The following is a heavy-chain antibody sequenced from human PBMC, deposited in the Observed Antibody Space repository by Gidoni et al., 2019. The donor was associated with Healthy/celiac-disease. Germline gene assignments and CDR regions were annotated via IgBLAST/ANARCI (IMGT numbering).Heavy chain of an antibody. CDR2: IIPIFGTA. V-gene: IGHV1-69*01. CDR3: ARGGYSGYDYFDY. D-gene: IGHD5-12*01. J-gene: IGHJ4*02. CDR1: GGSFSSYA. Sequence: QVQLVQSGAEAKKPGSSVKVSCKAYGGSFSSYAISWVRQAPGQGLEWMGGIIPIFGTANYAQKFQGRVTITADESTSTAYMELSSLRSEDTAVYYCARGGYSGYDYFDYWGQGTLVTVSS.